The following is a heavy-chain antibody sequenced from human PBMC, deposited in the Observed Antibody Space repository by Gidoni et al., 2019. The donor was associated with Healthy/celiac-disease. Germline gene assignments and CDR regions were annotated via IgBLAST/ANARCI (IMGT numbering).Heavy chain of an antibody. V-gene: IGHV2-5*02. CDR2: IYWDDDK. Sequence: QITLKESGPTLVKPTQTLTLTFTFSGFSLSTIGVGVVWIRQPPGKALEWLALIYWDDDKRYSPSLKSRLKINKDTSKNQVVLKMTNMDPVDTATYYCAQSLKRLRYFDWLSGEDWFDPWGQGTLVTVSS. D-gene: IGHD3-9*01. CDR3: AQSLKRLRYFDWLSGEDWFDP. CDR1: GFSLSTIGVG. J-gene: IGHJ5*02.